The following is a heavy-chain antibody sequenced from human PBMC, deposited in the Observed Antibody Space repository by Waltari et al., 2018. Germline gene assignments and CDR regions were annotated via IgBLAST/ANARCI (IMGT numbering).Heavy chain of an antibody. Sequence: QVQLVESGGGVVQPGRSLRLSCAASGFTFSSSGMHWVRQAPGRGLEWVVVIWYDGSNKYYADSVKGRFTISRDNSKNTLYLQMNSLRAEDTAVYYCAREGGRTGTTYYYYGMDVWGQGTTVTVSS. V-gene: IGHV3-33*01. CDR3: AREGGRTGTTYYYYGMDV. J-gene: IGHJ6*02. D-gene: IGHD1-7*01. CDR2: IWYDGSNK. CDR1: GFTFSSSG.